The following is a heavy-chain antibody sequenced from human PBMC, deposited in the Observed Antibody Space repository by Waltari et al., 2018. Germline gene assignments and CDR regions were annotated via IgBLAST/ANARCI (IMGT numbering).Heavy chain of an antibody. Sequence: QVQLVQSGAEVKKPGASVKVSCKASGYTFTSYAMHWVRQAPGQRLEWMGWINAGNGNTKYSQKFQGRVTITRDTSASTAYMELSSLRSEDTAVYYCARDGIYYDFWSGYFGGFDPWGQGTLVTVSS. D-gene: IGHD3-3*01. J-gene: IGHJ5*02. CDR2: INAGNGNT. CDR1: GYTFTSYA. CDR3: ARDGIYYDFWSGYFGGFDP. V-gene: IGHV1-3*01.